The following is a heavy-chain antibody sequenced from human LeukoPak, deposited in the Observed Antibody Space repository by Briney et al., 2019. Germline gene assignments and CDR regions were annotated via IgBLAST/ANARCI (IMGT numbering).Heavy chain of an antibody. CDR3: IVFGDSNH. CDR2: IHTSGDT. Sequence: GGSLRLSCAASGLTGSHNYVSWVRRAPGKGLEWVSAIHTSGDTCYADSVKGRFTISRDTSKNTLYLQINSLRVEDTAVYYCIVFGDSNHWGQGTLVTVSS. J-gene: IGHJ5*02. D-gene: IGHD4-17*01. V-gene: IGHV3-53*01. CDR1: GLTGSHNY.